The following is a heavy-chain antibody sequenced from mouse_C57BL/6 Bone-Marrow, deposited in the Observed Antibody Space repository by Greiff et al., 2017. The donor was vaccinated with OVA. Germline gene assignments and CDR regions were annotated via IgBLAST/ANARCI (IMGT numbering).Heavy chain of an antibody. CDR3: AREATYYGSSPYYAMDY. V-gene: IGHV5-4*01. CDR1: GFTFSSYA. D-gene: IGHD1-1*01. J-gene: IGHJ4*01. Sequence: EVQLVESGGGLVKPGGSLKLSCAASGFTFSSYAMSWVRQTREKRLEWVATISDGGSYTYYPDNVKGRFTISRDNAKNNLYLQMSHLKSEDTAMYYCAREATYYGSSPYYAMDYWGQGTSVTVSS. CDR2: ISDGGSYT.